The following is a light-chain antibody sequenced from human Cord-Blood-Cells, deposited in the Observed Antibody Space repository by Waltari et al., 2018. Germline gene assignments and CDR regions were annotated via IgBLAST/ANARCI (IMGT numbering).Light chain of an antibody. Sequence: DIVLTQSPATLSLSPGERATLSCRASQSVSSYLAWYQQKPGQAPRLLIYDASNRATGIPARFSGSGSATDFTLTISSLEPEDFAVYYCQQRSNWPSYTFGQGTKLEIK. CDR1: QSVSSY. CDR2: DAS. CDR3: QQRSNWPSYT. V-gene: IGKV3-11*01. J-gene: IGKJ2*01.